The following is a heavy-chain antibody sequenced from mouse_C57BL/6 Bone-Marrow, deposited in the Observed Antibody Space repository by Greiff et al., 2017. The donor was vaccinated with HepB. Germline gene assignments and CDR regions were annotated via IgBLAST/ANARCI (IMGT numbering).Heavy chain of an antibody. CDR1: GFTFSSYT. D-gene: IGHD2-4*01. Sequence: EVQGVESGGGLVKPGGSLKLSCAASGFTFSSYTMSWVRQTPEKRLEWVATISGGGGNTYYPDSVKGRFTISRDNAKNTLYLQMSSLRSEDTALYYCAMICYDYGAYWGQGTLVTVSA. J-gene: IGHJ3*01. CDR2: ISGGGGNT. CDR3: AMICYDYGAY. V-gene: IGHV5-9*01.